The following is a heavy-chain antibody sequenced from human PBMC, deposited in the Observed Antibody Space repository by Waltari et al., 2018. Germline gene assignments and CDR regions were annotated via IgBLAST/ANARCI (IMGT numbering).Heavy chain of an antibody. CDR1: GFTFSSYS. J-gene: IGHJ6*02. D-gene: IGHD5-18*01. V-gene: IGHV3-21*01. CDR2: ISSSSSYI. CDR3: AKILDTASYGMDV. Sequence: EVQLVESGGGLVKPGGSLRLSCAASGFTFSSYSLNWVRQAPGKGLEWVSSISSSSSYIYYADSVKGRLTISRDNAKNSLYLQMNSLRAEDTAVYYCAKILDTASYGMDVWGQGTTVTVSS.